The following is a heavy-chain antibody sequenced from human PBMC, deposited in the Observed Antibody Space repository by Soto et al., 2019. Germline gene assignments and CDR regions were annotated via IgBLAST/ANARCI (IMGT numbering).Heavy chain of an antibody. CDR1: GFTFSSYG. J-gene: IGHJ4*02. CDR2: ISYDGSNK. D-gene: IGHD4-17*01. V-gene: IGHV3-30*18. Sequence: QVQLVESGGGVVQPGRSLRLSCAASGFTFSSYGMLWVRQAPGKGLEWVAVISYDGSNKYYADSVKGRFTISRDNSKYTLYLQMNSLRAEDTAVYYCAKDGRGGYGDYVDYWGQGTLVTVSS. CDR3: AKDGRGGYGDYVDY.